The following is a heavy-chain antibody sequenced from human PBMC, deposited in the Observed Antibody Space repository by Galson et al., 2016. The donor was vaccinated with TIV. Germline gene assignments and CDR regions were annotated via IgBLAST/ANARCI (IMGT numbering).Heavy chain of an antibody. CDR1: GYTFSAYY. V-gene: IGHV1-2*02. Sequence: SVKVSCKASGYTFSAYYMHWVRQAPGQGLEWMGWISPNSGDTNYPQKFQGRVTMTRDTSITTAYMELTTLTSDDTAVYYCARFVYGAYVDYWGQGTLVTASS. CDR3: ARFVYGAYVDY. D-gene: IGHD4-17*01. J-gene: IGHJ4*02. CDR2: ISPNSGDT.